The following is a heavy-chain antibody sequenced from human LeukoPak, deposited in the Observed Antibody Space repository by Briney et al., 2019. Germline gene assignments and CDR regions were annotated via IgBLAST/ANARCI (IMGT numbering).Heavy chain of an antibody. CDR2: INDSEST. D-gene: IGHD3-9*01. CDR3: AKSYYDILTGYYNAWFDP. Sequence: PSETLSLTCAVYGGSFSGYYWSWIRQTPGKGLEWIGEINDSESTNYNPSLKSRATMSVDTSKNQFSLKLSSVTAADTAVYYCAKSYYDILTGYYNAWFDPWGQGTLVTVSS. CDR1: GGSFSGYY. J-gene: IGHJ5*02. V-gene: IGHV4-34*01.